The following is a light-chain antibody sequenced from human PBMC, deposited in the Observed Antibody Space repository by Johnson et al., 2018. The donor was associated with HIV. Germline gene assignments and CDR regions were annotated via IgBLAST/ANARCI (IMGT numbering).Light chain of an antibody. J-gene: IGLJ1*01. Sequence: QSVLTQPPSVSAAPGQKVTVSCSGSSSNIGSNYVSWYQQLPGTAPKLLIYENNKRPSGIPDRFYGSKSGTSATLGITGLQTGDEADYYCGTWDSSLSAFYVFGTGTKSTVL. CDR2: ENN. CDR1: SSNIGSNY. CDR3: GTWDSSLSAFYV. V-gene: IGLV1-51*02.